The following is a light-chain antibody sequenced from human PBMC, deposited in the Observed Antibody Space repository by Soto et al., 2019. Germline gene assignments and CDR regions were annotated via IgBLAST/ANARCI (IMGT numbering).Light chain of an antibody. V-gene: IGKV3-15*01. CDR2: GTS. CDR3: QQYNDWPPLT. J-gene: IGKJ4*01. Sequence: EIVLTQSPDPLSLSPGERATLSCRASQSVNINLAWYQQKPGQAPRLLIYGTSTRATGVPARFSGSGSGTEFTLTISNLQSEDFAVYYCQQYNDWPPLTFGGGTKVDIK. CDR1: QSVNIN.